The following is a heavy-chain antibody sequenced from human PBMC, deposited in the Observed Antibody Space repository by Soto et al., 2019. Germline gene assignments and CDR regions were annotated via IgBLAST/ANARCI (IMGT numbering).Heavy chain of an antibody. CDR1: GYSFTSYW. V-gene: IGHV5-51*01. CDR3: ARQFKQWAINPFWFDP. CDR2: IYPGDSDT. Sequence: GESLKISCKGSGYSFTSYWIGWVRQMPGKGLEWMGIIYPGDSDTRYSPSFQGQVTISADKSISTAYLQWSSLKASDTAMYYCARQFKQWAINPFWFDPWGQGTLVTVSS. D-gene: IGHD6-19*01. J-gene: IGHJ5*02.